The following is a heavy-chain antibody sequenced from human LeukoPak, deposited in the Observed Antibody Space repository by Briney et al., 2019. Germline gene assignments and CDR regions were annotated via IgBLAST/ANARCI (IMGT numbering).Heavy chain of an antibody. J-gene: IGHJ4*02. CDR2: INSDGRST. CDR1: GFTFTNYG. V-gene: IGHV3-74*01. Sequence: QPGGSLRLSCVASGFTFTNYGMMWVRQAPGKGLVWVSYINSDGRSTTYADSVKGRFTISRDNAKNTLYLQMSSLRAEDTAMYYCARNSNGMSNWGQGTLVIVSS. CDR3: ARNSNGMSN. D-gene: IGHD2-8*01.